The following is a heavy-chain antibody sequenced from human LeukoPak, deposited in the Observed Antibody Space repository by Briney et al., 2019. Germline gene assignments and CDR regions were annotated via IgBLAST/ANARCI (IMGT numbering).Heavy chain of an antibody. CDR1: GYTFTSYD. J-gene: IGHJ4*02. CDR2: MNPNSGNT. Sequence: AXVKVSCKASGYTFTSYDINWVRQAPGQGLEWMGWMNPNSGNTVYAQKFQGRVTITRNTSISTAYMELGSLRSEDTAVYYCARGRDSSGWYGYWGQGTLVTVSS. D-gene: IGHD6-19*01. V-gene: IGHV1-8*03. CDR3: ARGRDSSGWYGY.